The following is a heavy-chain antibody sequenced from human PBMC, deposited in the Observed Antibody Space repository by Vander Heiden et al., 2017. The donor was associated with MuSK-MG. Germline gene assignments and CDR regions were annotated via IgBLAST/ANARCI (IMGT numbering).Heavy chain of an antibody. D-gene: IGHD1-26*01. CDR2: IWYDGSNK. V-gene: IGHV3-33*01. Sequence: QVQLVESGGGVVQPGRFLRLSCAASGFTFSSYCMHWVRQAPGKGLEWVAVIWYDGSNKYYADSVKGRFTISRDNSKNTLYLQMNSLRAEDTAVYYCARAQYSGSYYLDYWGQGTLVTVSS. CDR1: GFTFSSYC. CDR3: ARAQYSGSYYLDY. J-gene: IGHJ4*02.